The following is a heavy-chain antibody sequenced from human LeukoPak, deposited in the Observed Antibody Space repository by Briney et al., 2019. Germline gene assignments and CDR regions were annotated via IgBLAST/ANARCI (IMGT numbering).Heavy chain of an antibody. CDR1: GYTFTSYD. Sequence: ASVKVSCKASGYTFTSYDINWVRQAAGQGLEWMGWMNPNSGNTGYAQKFQGRVTMTRNTSISTAYMELSSLRSEDTAVYYCARGDTVRGNDAFDIWGQGTMVTVSS. V-gene: IGHV1-8*01. J-gene: IGHJ3*02. CDR3: ARGDTVRGNDAFDI. D-gene: IGHD3-10*01. CDR2: MNPNSGNT.